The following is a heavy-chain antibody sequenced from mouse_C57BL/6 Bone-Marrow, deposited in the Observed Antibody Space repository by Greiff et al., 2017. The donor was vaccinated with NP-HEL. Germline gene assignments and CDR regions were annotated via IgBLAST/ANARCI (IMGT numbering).Heavy chain of an antibody. CDR1: GFTFSDYY. D-gene: IGHD2-1*01. CDR2: ISNGGGST. Sequence: EVKLVESGGGLVQPGGSLKLSCAASGFTFSDYYMYWVRQTPEKRLEWVAYISNGGGSTYYPDTVTGRFTISSDNAKNTLYLQMSRLKSEDTAMYYCARQGNYDPYAMDYWGQGTSVTVSS. J-gene: IGHJ4*01. V-gene: IGHV5-12*01. CDR3: ARQGNYDPYAMDY.